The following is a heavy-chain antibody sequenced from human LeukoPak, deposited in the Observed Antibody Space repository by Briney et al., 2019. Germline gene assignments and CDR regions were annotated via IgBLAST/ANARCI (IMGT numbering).Heavy chain of an antibody. CDR3: ARAQPGYCSGDSCYEFDY. J-gene: IGHJ4*02. V-gene: IGHV3-48*03. Sequence: GGSLRLSCAASGFTFSSYEMNWVRQAPGKGLEGVSYISSSGSTIYYADSVKGRFTISRDNAKNSLYLQMNSLRAEDTAVYYCARAQPGYCSGDSCYEFDYWGQGTLVTVSS. D-gene: IGHD2-15*01. CDR1: GFTFSSYE. CDR2: ISSSGSTI.